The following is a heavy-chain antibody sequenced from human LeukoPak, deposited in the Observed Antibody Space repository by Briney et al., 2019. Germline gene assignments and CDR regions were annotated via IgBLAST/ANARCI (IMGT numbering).Heavy chain of an antibody. V-gene: IGHV3-21*01. J-gene: IGHJ6*03. Sequence: GGSLRLSCAASGFTFSSYSMNWVRQAPGKGLEWVSSISSSSSYIYYADSVKGRFTISRDNAKNSLYLQMISLRAEDTAVYYCARANSALRDGYKSHYYYYMDVWGKGTTVTVSS. CDR3: ARANSALRDGYKSHYYYYMDV. D-gene: IGHD5-24*01. CDR1: GFTFSSYS. CDR2: ISSSSSYI.